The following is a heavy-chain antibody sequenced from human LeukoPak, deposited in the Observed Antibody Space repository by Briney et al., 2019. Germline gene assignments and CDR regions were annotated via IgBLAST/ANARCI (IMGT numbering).Heavy chain of an antibody. D-gene: IGHD4-17*01. Sequence: GSLRLSCTASGFTFSSYWMSWVRQAPGKGLEWVANIKQDGGEKYYVDSVKGRFTISRVNAKNSLYLQMNSLRAEDTAVYYCARLGARQVLDYWGQGTLVTVSS. CDR1: GFTFSSYW. V-gene: IGHV3-7*01. CDR2: IKQDGGEK. J-gene: IGHJ4*02. CDR3: ARLGARQVLDY.